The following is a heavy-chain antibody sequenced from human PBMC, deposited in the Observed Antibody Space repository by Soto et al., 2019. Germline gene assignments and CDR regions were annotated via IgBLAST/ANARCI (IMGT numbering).Heavy chain of an antibody. V-gene: IGHV1-24*01. CDR3: ATGVPITMIAIPNAFDI. Sequence: ASVKVSCKVSGYTLTELSMHWVRHAPGKGLEWMGGFDPEDGETIYAQKFQGRVTMTEDTSTDTAYMELSSLRSEDTAVYYCATGVPITMIAIPNAFDIWGQGTMVTVSS. CDR1: GYTLTELS. D-gene: IGHD3-22*01. J-gene: IGHJ3*02. CDR2: FDPEDGET.